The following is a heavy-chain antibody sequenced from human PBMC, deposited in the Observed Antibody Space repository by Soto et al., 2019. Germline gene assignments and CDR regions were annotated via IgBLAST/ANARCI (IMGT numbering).Heavy chain of an antibody. CDR3: AKYGRDSSAWKAGY. Sequence: EVELLESGGGLVQPGGSLRLSCAASGFTFSSFSMTWVRQAPGKGLEWVSAISGSGGTTYYADSVKDRFTISRDNSKSTLFLQMHSLRAEDTAVYYCAKYGRDSSAWKAGYWGQGTLVTVSS. D-gene: IGHD6-19*01. CDR1: GFTFSSFS. V-gene: IGHV3-23*01. CDR2: ISGSGGTT. J-gene: IGHJ4*02.